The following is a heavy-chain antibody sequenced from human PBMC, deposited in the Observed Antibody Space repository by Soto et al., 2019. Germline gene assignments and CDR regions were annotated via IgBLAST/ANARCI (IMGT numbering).Heavy chain of an antibody. CDR1: GGSISSGGYS. J-gene: IGHJ4*02. D-gene: IGHD2-21*01. V-gene: IGHV4-30-2*01. Sequence: QLQLQESGSGLVKPSQTLSLTCAVSGGSISSGGYSWSWIRQPPGKGLEWIGYIYHSGSTNYNPSRPSRATVSVAGSKNQFSLKLSSVTAADTAVYYGARGNVVPLDYWGQGTMVTVSS. CDR3: ARGNVVPLDY. CDR2: IYHSGST.